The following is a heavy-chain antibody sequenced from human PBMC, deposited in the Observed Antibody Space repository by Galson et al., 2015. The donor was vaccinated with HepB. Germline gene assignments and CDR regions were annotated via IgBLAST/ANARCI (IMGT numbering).Heavy chain of an antibody. J-gene: IGHJ5*02. Sequence: ETLSLTCTVSGGSISSYYWSWIRQPPGKGLEWIGYIYYSGSTNYNPSLKSRVTISVDTSKNQFSLKLSSVTAADTAVYYCARSWLGYGSGSYKRAVIVGDSFGRGNGHWFDPWGQGTLVTVSS. CDR1: GGSISSYY. CDR2: IYYSGST. CDR3: ARSWLGYGSGSYKRAVIVGDSFGRGNGHWFDP. V-gene: IGHV4-59*01. D-gene: IGHD3-10*01.